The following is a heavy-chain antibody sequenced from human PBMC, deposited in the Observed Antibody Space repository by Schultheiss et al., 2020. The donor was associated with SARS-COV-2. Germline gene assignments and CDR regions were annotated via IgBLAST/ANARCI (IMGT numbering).Heavy chain of an antibody. CDR3: ASTSIAAAGKVDY. Sequence: SETLSLTCTVSGGSISSGGYYWSWIRQHPGKGLEWIGYIYYSGSTYYNPSLKSRVTISVDTSKNQFSLELSSVTAADTAVYYCASTSIAAAGKVDYWGQGTLVTVSS. V-gene: IGHV4-31*03. J-gene: IGHJ4*02. CDR2: IYYSGST. D-gene: IGHD6-13*01. CDR1: GGSISSGGYY.